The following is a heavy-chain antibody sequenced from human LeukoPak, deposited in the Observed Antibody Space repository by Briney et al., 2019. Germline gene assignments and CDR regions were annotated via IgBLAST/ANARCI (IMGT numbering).Heavy chain of an antibody. CDR3: ATEADGGPDY. V-gene: IGHV3-15*01. D-gene: IGHD4-23*01. CDR1: GFTFSNAW. Sequence: GGSLRLSCAASGFTFSNAWMSWVRQAPGKGLEWVGRIKSKTDGGTTDYATPVKGRFTISRDDSKNTLYLLMNSLKTDDTAVYYCATEADGGPDYWGQGTLVTVSS. CDR2: IKSKTDGGTT. J-gene: IGHJ4*02.